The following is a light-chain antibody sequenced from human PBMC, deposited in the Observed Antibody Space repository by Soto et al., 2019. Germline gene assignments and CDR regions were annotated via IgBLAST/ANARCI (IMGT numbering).Light chain of an antibody. CDR2: EAS. CDR3: QQRSNWPLT. J-gene: IGKJ4*01. V-gene: IGKV3-11*01. Sequence: EIVLTQSPATLSLSPGERATLSCRTSQSVSSYLAWYQQNRGQAPRLLIYEASNRATGIPARFSGSGSGTDFTLTISSLEPEDFAIYYCQQRSNWPLTFGGGTKVEI. CDR1: QSVSSY.